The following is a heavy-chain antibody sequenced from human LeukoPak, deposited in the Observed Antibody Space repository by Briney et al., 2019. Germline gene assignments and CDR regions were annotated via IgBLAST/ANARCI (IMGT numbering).Heavy chain of an antibody. CDR3: ARSKLGKRGYFDY. Sequence: GGSLRLSCAASGFTFSSYAMSWVRQAPGKGLEWVSAISGSGSTIYYADSVKGRFTISRDNAKNSLYLQMNSLRAEDTAVYYCARSKLGKRGYFDYWGQGTLVTVSS. J-gene: IGHJ4*02. D-gene: IGHD7-27*01. CDR2: ISGSGSTI. V-gene: IGHV3-23*01. CDR1: GFTFSSYA.